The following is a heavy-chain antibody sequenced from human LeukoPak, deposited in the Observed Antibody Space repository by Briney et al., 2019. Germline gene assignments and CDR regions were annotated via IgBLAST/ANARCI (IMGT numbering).Heavy chain of an antibody. CDR3: ARDWGPFPYYDFWSGKAPSFDY. Sequence: GGSLRLSCAASGFTFSSYSMNWVRQAPGKGLEWVSPISSSSSYIYYADSVKGRFTISRDNAKNSLYLQMISLRAEDTAVYYCARDWGPFPYYDFWSGKAPSFDYWGQGTLVTVSS. D-gene: IGHD3-3*01. J-gene: IGHJ4*02. CDR2: ISSSSSYI. V-gene: IGHV3-21*01. CDR1: GFTFSSYS.